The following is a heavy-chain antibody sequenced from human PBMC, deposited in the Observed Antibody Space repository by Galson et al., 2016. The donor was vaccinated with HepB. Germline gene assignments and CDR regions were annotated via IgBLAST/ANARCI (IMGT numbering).Heavy chain of an antibody. D-gene: IGHD1/OR15-1a*01. CDR3: ARQGTVVQPFDY. V-gene: IGHV5-51*01. CDR2: INPADSDT. CDR1: GYSFTTYW. Sequence: QSGAEVKEPGESLKITCKGSGYSFTTYWIGWVRQMPGKGPEWMGVINPADSDTRYSPSFRGQVTFSADRSLNTAYLQWSSLEASDTAVYYCARQGTVVQPFDYWGQGTLVTVSS. J-gene: IGHJ4*02.